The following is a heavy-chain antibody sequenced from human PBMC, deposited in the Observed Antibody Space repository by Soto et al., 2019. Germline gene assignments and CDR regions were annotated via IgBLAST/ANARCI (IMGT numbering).Heavy chain of an antibody. V-gene: IGHV3-11*01. CDR2: ISGNGEII. J-gene: IGHJ4*02. CDR1: GFTFSDYY. Sequence: LRLSCAASGFTFSDYYIHWIRRAPGKGLEWISYISGNGEIIQYAASARGRFTISRDNAENSVYLEMDSLRAEDTALYYCARDVDADLRTDFDYWGRGTLVTVSS. CDR3: ARDVDADLRTDFDY.